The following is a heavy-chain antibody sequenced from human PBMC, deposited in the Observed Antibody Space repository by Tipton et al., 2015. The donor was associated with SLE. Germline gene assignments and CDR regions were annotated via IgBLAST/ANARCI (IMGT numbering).Heavy chain of an antibody. V-gene: IGHV3-74*01. CDR3: AKGRNSDWYFDV. D-gene: IGHD1-14*01. CDR1: GFSFEDHG. CDR2: INSDGSST. Sequence: SLRLSCAASGFSFEDHGMNWVRQAPGKGLVWVSRINSDGSSTSYADSVKGRFTISRDNSKNTLYLQMNSLRAEDTAVYYCAKGRNSDWYFDVWGRGTLVTVSS. J-gene: IGHJ2*01.